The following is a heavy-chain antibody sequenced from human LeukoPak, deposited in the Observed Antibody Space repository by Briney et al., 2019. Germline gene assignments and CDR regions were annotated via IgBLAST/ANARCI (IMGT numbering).Heavy chain of an antibody. Sequence: PSETLSLTCAVYGRSFSGYYWSWIRQPPGKGLEWIGEINHSGSADYKPSLKSRVTISVDKSKNQFSLKLSSVTAADTAVYYCASGSITIFGVVINRFDYWGQGTLVTVPS. CDR1: GRSFSGYY. V-gene: IGHV4-34*01. J-gene: IGHJ4*02. D-gene: IGHD3-3*01. CDR2: INHSGSA. CDR3: ASGSITIFGVVINRFDY.